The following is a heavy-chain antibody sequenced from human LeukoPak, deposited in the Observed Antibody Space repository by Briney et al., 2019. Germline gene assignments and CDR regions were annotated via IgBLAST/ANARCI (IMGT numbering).Heavy chain of an antibody. CDR1: GFTFSSYW. D-gene: IGHD1-7*01. CDR3: ARGTRTRFDY. Sequence: GGSLRLSCAASGFTFSSYWMSWVRQAPGKGPEWVAHIKQDASQEDHVDSVKGRFTISRDNAKNSLYLQMNSLRAEDTAVYYCARGTRTRFDYWGQGTLVTVSS. V-gene: IGHV3-7*04. CDR2: IKQDASQE. J-gene: IGHJ4*02.